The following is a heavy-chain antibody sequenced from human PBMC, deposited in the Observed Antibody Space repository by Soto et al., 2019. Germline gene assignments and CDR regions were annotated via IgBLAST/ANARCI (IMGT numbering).Heavy chain of an antibody. CDR1: GGSISSGGYY. D-gene: IGHD4-4*01. CDR3: ARDGDSNYPNWFDP. J-gene: IGHJ5*02. CDR2: IYYSGST. V-gene: IGHV4-31*03. Sequence: SETLSLTCTVSGGSISSGGYYWSWIRQHPGKGLEWIGYIYYSGSTYYNPSLKSRVTISVDTSKNQFSLKLSSVTAADTAVYYCARDGDSNYPNWFDPWGQGTLVTVSS.